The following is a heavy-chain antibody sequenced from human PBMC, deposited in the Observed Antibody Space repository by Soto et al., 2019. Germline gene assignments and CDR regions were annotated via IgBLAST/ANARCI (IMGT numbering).Heavy chain of an antibody. CDR3: AVLRSMTTVTYLFDY. D-gene: IGHD4-17*01. V-gene: IGHV1-18*01. CDR2: ISAYNGNT. J-gene: IGHJ4*02. CDR1: GYTFTSYG. Sequence: GASVKVSCKASGYTFTSYGISWVRQAPGQGLEWMGWISAYNGNTNYAQMLQGRVTMTTDTSTSTAYMELRSLRSDDTAVYYCAVLRSMTTVTYLFDYWGQGTLVTVSS.